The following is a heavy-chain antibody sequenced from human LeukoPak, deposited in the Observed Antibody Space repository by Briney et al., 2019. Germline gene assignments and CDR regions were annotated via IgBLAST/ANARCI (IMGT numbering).Heavy chain of an antibody. CDR2: IIPIFGTA. J-gene: IGHJ4*02. V-gene: IGHV1-69*13. Sequence: SVKVSCKASGGTFSSYAISWVRQAPGQGLEWMGGIIPIFGTANNAQKFQGRVTITADESTSTAYMELGSLRSEDTAVYYCARGTEPRYQLLLFWGQGTLVTVSS. CDR3: ARGTEPRYQLLLF. D-gene: IGHD2-2*01. CDR1: GGTFSSYA.